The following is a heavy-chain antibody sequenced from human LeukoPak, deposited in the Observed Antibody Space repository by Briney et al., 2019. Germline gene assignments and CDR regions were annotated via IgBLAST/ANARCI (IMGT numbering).Heavy chain of an antibody. V-gene: IGHV3-9*01. J-gene: IGHJ4*02. Sequence: SGGSLRLSCAASGFTFDDYAMHWVRQAPGKGLEWVSGISWNSGSIGYADSVKGRFTISRDNAKNSLYLQMNSLRAEDTALYYCARDRYGSGSSYFDYWGQGTLVTVSS. CDR3: ARDRYGSGSSYFDY. CDR1: GFTFDDYA. CDR2: ISWNSGSI. D-gene: IGHD3-10*01.